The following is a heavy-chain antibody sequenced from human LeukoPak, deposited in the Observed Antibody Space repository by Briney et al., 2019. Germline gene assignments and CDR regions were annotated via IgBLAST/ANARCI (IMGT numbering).Heavy chain of an antibody. Sequence: EASVKVSCKASGGTFSSYAISWVRQAPGQGLEWMGGIIPTFGTANYAQKFQGRVTITTDESTSTAYVELSSLRSEDTAVYYCARDSDYYDSSGYYQRGEYFQHWGQGTLVTVSS. V-gene: IGHV1-69*05. CDR3: ARDSDYYDSSGYYQRGEYFQH. D-gene: IGHD3-22*01. J-gene: IGHJ1*01. CDR2: IIPTFGTA. CDR1: GGTFSSYA.